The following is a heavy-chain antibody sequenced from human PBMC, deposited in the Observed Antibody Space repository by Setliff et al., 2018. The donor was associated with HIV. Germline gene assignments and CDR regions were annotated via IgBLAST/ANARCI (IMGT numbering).Heavy chain of an antibody. V-gene: IGHV1-18*01. CDR1: GYTFSDYG. J-gene: IGHJ4*02. Sequence: ASVKVSCKASGYTFSDYGISWVRQAPGQGLEWMGWISGYNGDTNYAQKVQGRVTMTIDTPTTTAYMELRRLRSDDTAVYYCAREALPTSDYHTFDSWGQGSLVTVSS. D-gene: IGHD3-16*01. CDR3: AREALPTSDYHTFDS. CDR2: ISGYNGDT.